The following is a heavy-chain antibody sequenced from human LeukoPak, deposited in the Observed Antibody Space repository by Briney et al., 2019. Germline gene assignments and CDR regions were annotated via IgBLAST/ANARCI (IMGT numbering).Heavy chain of an antibody. CDR1: GFTFSDYY. J-gene: IGHJ4*02. V-gene: IGHV3-11*01. CDR3: AKDSQGFIPFDY. D-gene: IGHD3-10*01. Sequence: GSLRLSCAASGFTFSDYYMSWIRQAPGKGLEWVSYISSSGSTIYYADSVKGRFTISRDNAKNSLYLQMNSLRAEDTAVYYCAKDSQGFIPFDYWGQGTLVTVSS. CDR2: ISSSGSTI.